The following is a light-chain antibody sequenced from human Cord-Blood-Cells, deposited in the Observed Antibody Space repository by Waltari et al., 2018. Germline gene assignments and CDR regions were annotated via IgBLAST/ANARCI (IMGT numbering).Light chain of an antibody. CDR2: LGS. CDR1: QSLLHSNGYNY. CDR3: MQAPRIT. V-gene: IGKV2-28*01. J-gene: IGKJ5*01. Sequence: DIVMTQSPLSLPVTPGEPASISCRSSQSLLHSNGYNYLDWYLQKPGQSPQLLIYLGSNRASGVPDRFSGSGSGTDCTLKISRVEAEDVGVYYCMQAPRITFGQGTRLEIK.